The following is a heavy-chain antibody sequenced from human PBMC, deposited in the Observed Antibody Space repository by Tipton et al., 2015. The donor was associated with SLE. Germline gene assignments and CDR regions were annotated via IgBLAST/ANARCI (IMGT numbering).Heavy chain of an antibody. CDR2: INHSGST. J-gene: IGHJ5*02. CDR1: GGSFSSYY. D-gene: IGHD3-10*01. V-gene: IGHV4-34*01. Sequence: TLSLTCAVYGGSFSSYYWSWIRQPPGKGLEWIGEINHSGSTNYNPSLKSRVTISVDTSKNQFSLKVNSVTAADTAVYYCARLLGPFMARGVLRNTWFDPWGQGTLVTVSS. CDR3: ARLLGPFMARGVLRNTWFDP.